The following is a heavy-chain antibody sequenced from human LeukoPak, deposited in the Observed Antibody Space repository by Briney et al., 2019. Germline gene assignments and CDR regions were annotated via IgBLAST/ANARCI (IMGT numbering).Heavy chain of an antibody. V-gene: IGHV3-23*01. CDR2: ISGSGGST. CDR1: GFTFSSYA. D-gene: IGHD3-10*01. CDR3: AKLNKARGVIITFDY. Sequence: GGSLRLSCAASGFTFSSYAMSWVRQAPGKGLEWVSAISGSGGSTYYADSVKGRFTISRDNSKNTLYLQMNSLRAEDTAVYYCAKLNKARGVIITFDYWGQGTLVTVSS. J-gene: IGHJ4*02.